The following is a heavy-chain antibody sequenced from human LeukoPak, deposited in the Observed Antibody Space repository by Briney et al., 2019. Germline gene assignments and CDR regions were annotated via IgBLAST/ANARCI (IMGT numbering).Heavy chain of an antibody. J-gene: IGHJ4*02. CDR2: TNSDGSVT. CDR1: GFTFSGHW. D-gene: IGHD5-24*01. Sequence: GGSLRLSCAVSGFTFSGHWMFWVRQVPGKGLGWVSSTNSDGSVTGYTDSVKGRFTVSRDNAKNTLYLQMNSLRAEDTAVYYCARARWYSCDYWGQGTLVIVSS. V-gene: IGHV3-74*01. CDR3: ARARWYSCDY.